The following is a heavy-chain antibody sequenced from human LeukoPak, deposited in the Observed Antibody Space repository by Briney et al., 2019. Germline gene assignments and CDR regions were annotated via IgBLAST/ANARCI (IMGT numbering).Heavy chain of an antibody. J-gene: IGHJ4*02. CDR1: GYTFNKYG. D-gene: IGHD5-24*01. CDR2: ISCFNRDT. Sequence: ASVKVSCKASGYTFNKYGISWVRQAPGQGLEWMGWISCFNRDTRYAQKFQGRVTMTTDTSTSTVHMELRSLRSDDTAVYYCARDRGGMATPDRYWGQGTLVTVSS. V-gene: IGHV1-18*01. CDR3: ARDRGGMATPDRY.